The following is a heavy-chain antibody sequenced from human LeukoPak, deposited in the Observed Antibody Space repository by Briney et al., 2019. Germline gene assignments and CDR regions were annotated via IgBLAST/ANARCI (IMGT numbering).Heavy chain of an antibody. V-gene: IGHV4-31*03. J-gene: IGHJ4*02. D-gene: IGHD4-23*01. Sequence: PSETLSLTCTVSGGSISSGGYYWSWIRQHPGKGLEWIGYVYYSGSTYYNPSLKSRVTISVDTSKNQFSLKLSSVTAADTAVYYCARDRAYLGGNVFDYWGQGTLVTVSS. CDR2: VYYSGST. CDR3: ARDRAYLGGNVFDY. CDR1: GGSISSGGYY.